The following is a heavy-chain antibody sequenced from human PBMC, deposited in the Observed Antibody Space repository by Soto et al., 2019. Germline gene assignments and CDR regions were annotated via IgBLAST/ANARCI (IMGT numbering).Heavy chain of an antibody. CDR3: AKAGGEMTGGMDV. CDR1: GFTFSNYA. Sequence: QVQLVESGGGVVQPGRSLRLSCAASGFTFSNYAMHWVRQAPGKGLEWVAVISYDGSHKYYADSVKGRFTISRDNSKNTLYVQMNSLRAEDTAVYYCAKAGGEMTGGMDVWGQGTTVTVSS. CDR2: ISYDGSHK. V-gene: IGHV3-30*18. D-gene: IGHD3-9*01. J-gene: IGHJ6*02.